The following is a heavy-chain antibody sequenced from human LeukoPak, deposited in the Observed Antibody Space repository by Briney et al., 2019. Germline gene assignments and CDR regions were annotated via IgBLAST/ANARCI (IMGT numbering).Heavy chain of an antibody. Sequence: HPGGSLRLSCATSGFTFSSRDMNWVRQAPGKGLEWISYIAISDTATLYADSVKGRFTISRDNAKNSLYLQMNSLRVEDTAVYYCARVGLQYYGSGSHYNYWGQGTLVTVSS. V-gene: IGHV3-48*03. J-gene: IGHJ4*02. D-gene: IGHD3-10*01. CDR3: ARVGLQYYGSGSHYNY. CDR2: IAISDTAT. CDR1: GFTFSSRD.